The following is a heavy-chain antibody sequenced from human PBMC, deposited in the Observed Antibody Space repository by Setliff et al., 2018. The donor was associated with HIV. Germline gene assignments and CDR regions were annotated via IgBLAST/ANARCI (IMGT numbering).Heavy chain of an antibody. Sequence: PSETLSLTCAVYVGSFSGHYWIWIRQPPGKGLEWLGETNPSGSTKYNPSLKSRVTISVDRSKNQFSLKLTSVTAADTAVYYCARGQDLGATWTGYYYYYMDVWGKGTTVTVSS. J-gene: IGHJ6*03. CDR2: TNPSGST. CDR1: VGSFSGHY. CDR3: ARGQDLGATWTGYYYYYMDV. V-gene: IGHV4-34*01. D-gene: IGHD1-26*01.